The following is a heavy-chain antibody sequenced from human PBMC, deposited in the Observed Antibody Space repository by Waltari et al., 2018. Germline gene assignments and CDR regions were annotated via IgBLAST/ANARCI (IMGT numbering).Heavy chain of an antibody. D-gene: IGHD3-16*01. CDR1: GCSTSSSGFY. J-gene: IGHJ5*02. Sequence: QPQLQESGPGLVKPSETLSLTCNVSGCSTSSSGFYWVWIRQSPGKGLEWIGSIYYDGSTYYSPSLRSRVTISADTSKNQFSLKLTSVTAADTAVYYCAAGNPTRSYDLDAWGQGILVTASS. V-gene: IGHV4-39*01. CDR3: AAGNPTRSYDLDA. CDR2: IYYDGST.